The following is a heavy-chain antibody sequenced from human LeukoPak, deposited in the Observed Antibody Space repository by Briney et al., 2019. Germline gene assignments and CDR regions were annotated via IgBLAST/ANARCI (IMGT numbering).Heavy chain of an antibody. CDR2: IYHSGST. D-gene: IGHD6-19*01. CDR1: GYSISSGYY. Sequence: KPSETLSLTCTVSGYSISSGYYWGWIRQPPGKGLEWIGSIYHSGSTYYNPSLKSRVTISVDTSKNQFSLKLSSVTAADTVVYYCARDLAVEGLWGQGTLVTVSS. CDR3: ARDLAVEGL. V-gene: IGHV4-38-2*02. J-gene: IGHJ4*02.